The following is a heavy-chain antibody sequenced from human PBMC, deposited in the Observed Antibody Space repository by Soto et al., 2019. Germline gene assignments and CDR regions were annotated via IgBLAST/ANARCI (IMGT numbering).Heavy chain of an antibody. CDR3: ARKGGSFYGPFDY. Sequence: LRLSCAASGFTFSSYAMSWVRQAPGKVLEWVSAISGSGGSTYYADSVKGRFTISRDNSKNTPYLQMNSLRAEDAAIYYCARKGGSFYGPFDYWGQGTLVTVSS. V-gene: IGHV3-23*01. J-gene: IGHJ4*02. CDR1: GFTFSSYA. D-gene: IGHD1-26*01. CDR2: ISGSGGST.